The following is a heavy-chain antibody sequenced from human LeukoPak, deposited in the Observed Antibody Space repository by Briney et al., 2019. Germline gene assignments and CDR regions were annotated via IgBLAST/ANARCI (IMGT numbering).Heavy chain of an antibody. Sequence: SETLSLTCTVSGGSISSYYWSWIRQPAGKGLEWIGRIYTSGSTNYNPSLKSRVTMSVDTSKNQFSLKLSSVIAADTAVYYCARDRYCSSTSCYGAFDIWGQGTMVTVSS. CDR1: GGSISSYY. CDR3: ARDRYCSSTSCYGAFDI. CDR2: IYTSGST. V-gene: IGHV4-4*07. D-gene: IGHD2-2*01. J-gene: IGHJ3*02.